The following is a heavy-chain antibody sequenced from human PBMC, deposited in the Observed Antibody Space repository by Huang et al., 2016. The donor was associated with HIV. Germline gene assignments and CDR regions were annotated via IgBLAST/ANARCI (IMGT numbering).Heavy chain of an antibody. CDR1: GYTFTNYD. CDR3: ARGYDYNYGIDV. J-gene: IGHJ6*02. V-gene: IGHV1-8*01. Sequence: QVRLVQSGAEVKKPGASVKVSCKTSGYTFTNYDINWVRQATGQGLEYMGWGNPNSGVADYAQKFQGRVIMARDTSTSTVYMELSSLRSDDTAIYYCARGYDYNYGIDVWGQGTTVIVSS. CDR2: GNPNSGVA.